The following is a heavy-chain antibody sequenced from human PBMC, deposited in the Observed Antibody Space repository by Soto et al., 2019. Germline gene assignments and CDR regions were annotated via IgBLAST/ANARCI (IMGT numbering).Heavy chain of an antibody. V-gene: IGHV3-30-3*01. CDR3: ARGRATVTPAI. Sequence: QVQLVESGGGVVQPGRSLRLSCAASGFTFSSYAMHWVRQAPGKGLEWVAVISYDGSNKYYADSVKGRFTISRDKSKNTLYLQMNSLRAEDTAVYYCARGRATVTPAIWGQGTMVTVSS. D-gene: IGHD4-17*01. CDR1: GFTFSSYA. CDR2: ISYDGSNK. J-gene: IGHJ3*02.